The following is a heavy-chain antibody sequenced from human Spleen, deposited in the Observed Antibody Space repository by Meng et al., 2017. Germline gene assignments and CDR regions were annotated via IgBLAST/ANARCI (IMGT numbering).Heavy chain of an antibody. D-gene: IGHD1-14*01. CDR1: GFSFSDYY. V-gene: IGHV3-11*04. CDR3: ARDDRITSYYYYYGMDV. J-gene: IGHJ6*02. Sequence: GESLKISCEASGFSFSDYYMTWIRQAPGKGLELVSYISRGGTSIYYADSVKGRFTISRDNAKNSLDLQMNSLRAEDTAVYYCARDDRITSYYYYYGMDVWGQGTTVTVSS. CDR2: ISRGGTSI.